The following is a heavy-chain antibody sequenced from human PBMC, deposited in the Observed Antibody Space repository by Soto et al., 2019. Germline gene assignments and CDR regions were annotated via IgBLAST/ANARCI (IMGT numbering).Heavy chain of an antibody. CDR1: GGTFSSYA. CDR3: ASTMIVVVPNVFDY. Sequence: GASVKVSCKASGGTFSSYAISWVRQAPGQGLEWMGGTIPIFGTANYAQKFQGRVTITADKSTSTAYMELSSLRSEDTAVYYCASTMIVVVPNVFDYWGQGTLVTVSS. CDR2: TIPIFGTA. J-gene: IGHJ4*02. V-gene: IGHV1-69*06. D-gene: IGHD3-22*01.